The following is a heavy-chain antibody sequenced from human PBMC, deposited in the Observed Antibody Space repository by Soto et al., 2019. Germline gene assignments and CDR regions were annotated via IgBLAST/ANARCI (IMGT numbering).Heavy chain of an antibody. CDR1: GFTFSSYA. CDR3: VSSMLALLIAAGMDV. Sequence: GGSLRLSCSASGFTFSSYAMHWVRQGPGEGLEYVSAITSNGGSTYHADSVKGRFAISRDNSKNILYLQMSSLRAEDTAVYYCVSSMLALLIAAGMDVWGHGTTVTVSS. CDR2: ITSNGGST. J-gene: IGHJ6*02. V-gene: IGHV3-64D*08. D-gene: IGHD3-10*02.